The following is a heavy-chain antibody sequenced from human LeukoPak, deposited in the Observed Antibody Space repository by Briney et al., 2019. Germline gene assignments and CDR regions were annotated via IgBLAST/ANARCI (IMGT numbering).Heavy chain of an antibody. CDR1: GFTFSSYG. CDR2: ISGSGGST. Sequence: GGSLRLSCAASGFTFSSYGMSWVRQAPGKGLEWVSAISGSGGSTYYADSVKGRFTISRDNSKNTLYLQMNSLRAEDTAVYYCAKDGVYYGSGSYYTCFDYWGQGTLVTVSS. J-gene: IGHJ4*02. CDR3: AKDGVYYGSGSYYTCFDY. V-gene: IGHV3-23*01. D-gene: IGHD3-10*01.